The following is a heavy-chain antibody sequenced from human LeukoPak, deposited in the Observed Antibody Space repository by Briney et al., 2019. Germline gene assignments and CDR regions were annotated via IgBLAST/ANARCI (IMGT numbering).Heavy chain of an antibody. CDR3: AKSGAVYYYDSSGYYYVDY. D-gene: IGHD3-22*01. CDR1: GFTFSSYG. CDR2: ISYDGGNK. Sequence: PGGSLRLSCAASGFTFSSYGMHWVRQAPGKGLEWVAVISYDGGNKYYADSVKGRFTISRDNSKNTLYLQMNSLRAEDTAVYYCAKSGAVYYYDSSGYYYVDYWGRGTLVTVSS. J-gene: IGHJ4*02. V-gene: IGHV3-30*18.